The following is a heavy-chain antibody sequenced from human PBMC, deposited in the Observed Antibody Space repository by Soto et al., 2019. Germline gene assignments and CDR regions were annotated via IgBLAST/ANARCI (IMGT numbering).Heavy chain of an antibody. D-gene: IGHD6-13*01. CDR1: GGSFSGYY. CDR3: ARGQFWRSSFDY. J-gene: IGHJ4*02. Sequence: SETLSLTCAVYGGSFSGYYWSWIRQPPGKGLEWIGEINHSGSTNYNPSLKSRVTISVDTSKNQFSLKLSSVTAADTAVYYCARGQFWRSSFDYWGQGTLVTVSS. CDR2: INHSGST. V-gene: IGHV4-34*01.